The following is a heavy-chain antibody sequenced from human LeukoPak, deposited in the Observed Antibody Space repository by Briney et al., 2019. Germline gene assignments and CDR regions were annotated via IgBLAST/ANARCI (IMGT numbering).Heavy chain of an antibody. J-gene: IGHJ6*02. D-gene: IGHD1-1*01. CDR2: IKQDGSEK. V-gene: IGHV3-7*01. Sequence: GGSLRLSCTASGFTFSSYWMTWVRQAPGKGLEWVANIKQDGSEKNYVDSVKGRFTISRDNSKNTLYLQMNSLRAEDTAVNYCARAEATWAYYFGMDVWGQGTTVTVSS. CDR3: ARAEATWAYYFGMDV. CDR1: GFTFSSYW.